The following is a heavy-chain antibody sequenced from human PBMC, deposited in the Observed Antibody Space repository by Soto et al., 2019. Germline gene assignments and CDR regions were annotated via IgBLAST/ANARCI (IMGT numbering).Heavy chain of an antibody. CDR2: IYTSGST. Sequence: ASETLSLTCSVSGTSVSNYYWSWIRQPAGKGLEHIGRIYTSGSTSYNPSLKSRVTMSMDTSQTQIYLNLTSVTAADTAVYYCARGGIQLSYAFDYWGQGILVTSPQ. CDR3: ARGGIQLSYAFDY. V-gene: IGHV4-4*07. D-gene: IGHD5-18*01. CDR1: GTSVSNYY. J-gene: IGHJ4*02.